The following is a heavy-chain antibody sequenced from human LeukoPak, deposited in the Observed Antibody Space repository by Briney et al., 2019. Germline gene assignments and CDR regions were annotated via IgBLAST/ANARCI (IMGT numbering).Heavy chain of an antibody. Sequence: GESLKISCKGSGYSFTSYWIGWVRQMPGKGLEWMGIIYPGDSDTRYSPSFQGQVTISADKSISTAYLQWSSLKAADTAMYYCARQYSSSWYGLDYWGQGTLVSVSS. V-gene: IGHV5-51*01. CDR3: ARQYSSSWYGLDY. J-gene: IGHJ4*02. CDR1: GYSFTSYW. CDR2: IYPGDSDT. D-gene: IGHD6-13*01.